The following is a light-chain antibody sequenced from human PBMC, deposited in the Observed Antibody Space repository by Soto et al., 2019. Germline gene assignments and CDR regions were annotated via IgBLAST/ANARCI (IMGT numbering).Light chain of an antibody. CDR1: SGDIANNY. V-gene: IGLV6-57*04. CDR2: KGN. Sequence: FMLTQPHSVSESPGKTVSISCTRSSGDIANNYVQWFQQRPGSAPTTVIYKGNQRPSGVPDRFSGSIDSSSNSASLTISGLKTEDEAGYFCQSYYSSDVVFGGGTKLTVL. J-gene: IGLJ2*01. CDR3: QSYYSSDVV.